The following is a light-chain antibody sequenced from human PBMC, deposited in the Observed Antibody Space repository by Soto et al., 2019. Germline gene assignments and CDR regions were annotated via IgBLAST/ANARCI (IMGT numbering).Light chain of an antibody. V-gene: IGLV2-8*01. CDR1: SSDVGVYNY. J-gene: IGLJ1*01. Sequence: QAVLAQPPSGSGAPGQSVTISCTGTSSDVGVYNYVSWYQQHPGKAPKLMIYEVSKRPSGVPDRFSGSKSGNTASLTVSGLQAEDEADYYCSSYAGSNKGYVFGTG. CDR2: EVS. CDR3: SSYAGSNKGYV.